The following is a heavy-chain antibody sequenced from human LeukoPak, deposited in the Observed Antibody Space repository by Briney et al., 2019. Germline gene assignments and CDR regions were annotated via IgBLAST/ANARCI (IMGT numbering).Heavy chain of an antibody. D-gene: IGHD3-9*01. CDR2: IYHSGST. V-gene: IGHV4-30-2*01. CDR1: GGSISSGGYS. Sequence: SETLSLTCAVSGGSISSGGYSWSWIRQPPGKGLEWLGYIYHSGSTYYNPSLKSRVTISVDRSKNQFSLKLSSVTAADTAVYYCARSSGGIRYSRTPRYFDLWGRGTLVTVSS. CDR3: ARSSGGIRYSRTPRYFDL. J-gene: IGHJ2*01.